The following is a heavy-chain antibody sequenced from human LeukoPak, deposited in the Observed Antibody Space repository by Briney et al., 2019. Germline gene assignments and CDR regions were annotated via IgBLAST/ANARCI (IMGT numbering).Heavy chain of an antibody. CDR3: ARDSGSSWYRNGGYYFDY. V-gene: IGHV1-69*05. CDR2: IIPIFGTA. Sequence: ASVKVSCKASGGTFSSYAISWVRQAPGQGLEWMGRIIPIFGTANYAQKFQGRVTITTDESTSTAYMELSSLRSGDTAVYYCARDSGSSWYRNGGYYFDYWGQGTLVTVSS. J-gene: IGHJ4*02. CDR1: GGTFSSYA. D-gene: IGHD6-13*01.